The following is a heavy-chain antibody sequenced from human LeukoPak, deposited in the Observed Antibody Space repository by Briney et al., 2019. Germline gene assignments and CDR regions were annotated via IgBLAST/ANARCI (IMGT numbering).Heavy chain of an antibody. CDR2: IYYSGNT. Sequence: SETLSLTCTVSGCSISSYYWNWIRQPPGKGLEWIAYIYYSGNTNYSPSLKSRVTISVDTSKNQFSLKLSSVTAADTAVYYCARDVGATPGYFDYWGQGTLVTVSS. V-gene: IGHV4-59*01. CDR1: GCSISSYY. D-gene: IGHD1-26*01. CDR3: ARDVGATPGYFDY. J-gene: IGHJ4*02.